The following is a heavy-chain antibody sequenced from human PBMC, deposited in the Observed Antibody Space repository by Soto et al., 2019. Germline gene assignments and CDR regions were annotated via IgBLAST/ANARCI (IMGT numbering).Heavy chain of an antibody. V-gene: IGHV2-5*02. D-gene: IGHD3-16*01. J-gene: IGHJ4*02. CDR3: AHTIYYDYIWGSYYFDY. CDR2: IYWDDDK. CDR1: GFSLSTSGVG. Sequence: QITLKESGPTLVKPTQTLTLTCTFSGFSLSTSGVGVGWIRQPPGKALEWLALIYWDDDKRYSPSLKSRLTITKDTSKNQVVLTMTNMDPVDTATYYCAHTIYYDYIWGSYYFDYWGQGTLVTVSS.